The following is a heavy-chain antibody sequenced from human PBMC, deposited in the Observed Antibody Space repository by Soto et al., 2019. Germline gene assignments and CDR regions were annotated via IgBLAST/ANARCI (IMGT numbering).Heavy chain of an antibody. D-gene: IGHD2-15*01. J-gene: IGHJ4*02. Sequence: QITLKESGPTLVKPTQTLTLTCNVSGVSLSTGGVGVGWIRQPPGKALEWLALIYWADDQRSSPSLKSRLTITKDTAKNPVVLTMTNMAPEDTATYYCAHMRAAKFDYWGQGTLVTVSS. CDR2: IYWADDQ. V-gene: IGHV2-5*02. CDR1: GVSLSTGGVG. CDR3: AHMRAAKFDY.